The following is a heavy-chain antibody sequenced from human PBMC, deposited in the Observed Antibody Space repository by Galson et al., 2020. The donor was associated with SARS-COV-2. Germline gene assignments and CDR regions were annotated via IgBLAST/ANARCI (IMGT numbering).Heavy chain of an antibody. CDR1: GYTFTNYG. CDR2: ISAYNGNT. D-gene: IGHD6-6*01. V-gene: IGHV1-18*01. CDR3: VRDHPNIAARLGLYYYGMEF. Sequence: ASVKVSCKASGYTFTNYGISWVRQAPGQGLEWMGWISAYNGNTNYAQPVQGRVTMTTDTSTSTAYMELRSLRSDDTAVYYCVRDHPNIAARLGLYYYGMEFWGLGTTVTVSS. J-gene: IGHJ6*02.